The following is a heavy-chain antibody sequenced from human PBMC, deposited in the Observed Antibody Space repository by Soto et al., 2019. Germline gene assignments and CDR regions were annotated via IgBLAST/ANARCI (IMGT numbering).Heavy chain of an antibody. CDR1: GGSISSSSYY. CDR3: ARDLYCSSTSCYQYYYYTDV. D-gene: IGHD2-2*01. Sequence: SETLSLTCTVSGGSISSSSYYWGWIRQPPGKGLEWIGSIYYSGSTYYNPSLKSRVTISVDPSKNQFSLKLSSVTAADTAVYYCARDLYCSSTSCYQYYYYTDVWGKGTTVTVSS. J-gene: IGHJ6*03. CDR2: IYYSGST. V-gene: IGHV4-39*02.